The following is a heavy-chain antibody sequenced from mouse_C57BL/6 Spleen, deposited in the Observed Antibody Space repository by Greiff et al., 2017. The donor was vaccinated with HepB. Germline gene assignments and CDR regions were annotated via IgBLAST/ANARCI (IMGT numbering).Heavy chain of an antibody. CDR3: ARGENYSNSWFAY. CDR2: ISNGGGST. CDR1: GFTFSDYY. Sequence: EVKLVESGGGLVQPGGSLKLSCAASGFTFSDYYMYWVRQTPEKRLEWVAFISNGGGSTYYPDTVKGRFTISRDNAKNTLYLQMSRLKSEDTAMYYCARGENYSNSWFAYWGQGTLVTVSA. J-gene: IGHJ3*01. D-gene: IGHD2-5*01. V-gene: IGHV5-12*01.